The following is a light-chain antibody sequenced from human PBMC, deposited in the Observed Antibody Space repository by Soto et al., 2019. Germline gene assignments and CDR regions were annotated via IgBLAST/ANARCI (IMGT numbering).Light chain of an antibody. V-gene: IGKV3-15*01. CDR1: ESVGRH. J-gene: IGKJ5*01. Sequence: IVVTQSPSTLSLSPGERATLSCRASESVGRHLAWYHQKPGQAPKLLIYDASNRATGVPARFSGSGSGTEFTLTVSSLQPEDIAVYFCQQYKNWQVTFGQGTRLEIK. CDR2: DAS. CDR3: QQYKNWQVT.